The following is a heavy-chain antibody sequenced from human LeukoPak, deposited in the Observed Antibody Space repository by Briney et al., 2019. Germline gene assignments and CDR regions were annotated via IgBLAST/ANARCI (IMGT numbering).Heavy chain of an antibody. J-gene: IGHJ6*02. CDR2: IYPGDSDT. Sequence: GGPLEISCKGSGYSFTSYWIGWVRQLPGKGLEWMGIIYPGDSDTRYSPSFQGQVTISADKSISTAYLQWSSLKASDTAMYYCARAYCGGDCSDGYYGMDVWGQGTTVTVSS. V-gene: IGHV5-51*01. D-gene: IGHD2-21*02. CDR3: ARAYCGGDCSDGYYGMDV. CDR1: GYSFTSYW.